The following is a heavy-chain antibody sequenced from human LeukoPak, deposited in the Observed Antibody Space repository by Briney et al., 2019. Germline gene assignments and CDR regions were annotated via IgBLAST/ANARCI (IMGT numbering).Heavy chain of an antibody. Sequence: ASVKVSCKAFGYTFTSYDINWVRQATGQGLEWMGWMNPNSGNTGYAQKFQGRVTITRNTSISTAYMELSSLRSEDTAVYYCARGRRLRLGEFRWFDPWGQGTLVTVSS. CDR3: ARGRRLRLGEFRWFDP. J-gene: IGHJ5*02. CDR2: MNPNSGNT. D-gene: IGHD3-16*01. V-gene: IGHV1-8*03. CDR1: GYTFTSYD.